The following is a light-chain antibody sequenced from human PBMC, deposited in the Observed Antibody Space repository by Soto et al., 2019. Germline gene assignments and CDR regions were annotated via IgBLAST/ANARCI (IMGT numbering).Light chain of an antibody. V-gene: IGLV2-23*01. J-gene: IGLJ2*01. CDR1: SSDVGSYNL. Sequence: QSALTQPASVSGSPGQSITISCTGTSSDVGSYNLVSWFQQHPDKAPKLLIYDGSERPSGVSNRFSGSKSGNTASLTISGLQAEDESDYDCCSYAGSHVIFGGGTKLTVL. CDR3: CSYAGSHVI. CDR2: DGS.